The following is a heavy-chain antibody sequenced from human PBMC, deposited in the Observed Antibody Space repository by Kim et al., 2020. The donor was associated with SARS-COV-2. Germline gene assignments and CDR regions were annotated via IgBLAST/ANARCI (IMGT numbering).Heavy chain of an antibody. CDR3: ARGRVGVVPSPVLWFGPYYHYYAMDV. Sequence: SETLSLTCAVYGGSFSDYTWTWISQLPGKGLEWIGEIIHSVSNNLSPSLKSRITIPVDTSKSQFSLRLKSMTATDAAVYYCARGRVGVVPSPVLWFGPYYHYYAMDVWGRGTPVAVSS. CDR2: IIHSVSN. V-gene: IGHV4-34*01. D-gene: IGHD2-21*01. CDR1: GGSFSDYT. J-gene: IGHJ6*02.